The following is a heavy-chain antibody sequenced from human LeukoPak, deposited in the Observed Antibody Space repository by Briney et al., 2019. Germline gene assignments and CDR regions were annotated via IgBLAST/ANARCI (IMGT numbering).Heavy chain of an antibody. V-gene: IGHV1-69*13. D-gene: IGHD4-11*01. J-gene: IGHJ4*02. Sequence: SVKVSCKASGGTFSSYAISWVRQAPGQGLEWMGGIIPIFGTANYAQKFQGRVTITADESTGTAYMELSSLRSEDTAVYYCAREHSRGNYFDYWGQGTLVTVSS. CDR2: IIPIFGTA. CDR1: GGTFSSYA. CDR3: AREHSRGNYFDY.